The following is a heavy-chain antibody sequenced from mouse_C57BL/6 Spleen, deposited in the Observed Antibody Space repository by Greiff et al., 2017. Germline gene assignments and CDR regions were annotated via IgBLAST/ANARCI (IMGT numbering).Heavy chain of an antibody. D-gene: IGHD1-1*02. Sequence: EVQLVESGGGLVQPGGSMKLSCVASGFTFSNYWMNWVRQSPEKGLEWVAQIRLKSDNYATHYAESVKGRLTISRDDSKSSVYLQMNNLRAEDTGIYYCTRGGPYFDYWGQGTTLTVSS. CDR1: GFTFSNYW. CDR3: TRGGPYFDY. CDR2: IRLKSDNYAT. V-gene: IGHV6-3*01. J-gene: IGHJ2*01.